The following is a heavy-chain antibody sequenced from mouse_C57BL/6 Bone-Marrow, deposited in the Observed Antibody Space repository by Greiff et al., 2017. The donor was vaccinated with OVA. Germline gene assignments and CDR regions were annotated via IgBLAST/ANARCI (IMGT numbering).Heavy chain of an antibody. CDR3: ARDAQTGPWFAY. V-gene: IGHV7-1*01. D-gene: IGHD4-1*01. CDR1: GFTFSDFY. Sequence: EVNVVESGGGLVQSGRSLRLSCATSGFTFSDFYMEWVRQAPGKGLEWIAASRNKANDYTTEYSASVKGRFIVSRDTSQSILYLQMNALRAEDTAIYYCARDAQTGPWFAYWGQGTLVTVSA. CDR2: SRNKANDYTT. J-gene: IGHJ3*01.